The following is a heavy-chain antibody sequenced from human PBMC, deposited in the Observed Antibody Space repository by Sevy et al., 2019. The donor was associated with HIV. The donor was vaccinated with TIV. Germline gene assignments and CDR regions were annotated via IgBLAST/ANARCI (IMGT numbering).Heavy chain of an antibody. J-gene: IGHJ4*01. V-gene: IGHV3-23*01. CDR3: AKLHSRMIPGNGALDY. Sequence: GGSLRLSCTASGFSFSNYVMAGVRQAPWKGLEWVSSVSPTALSTYYAESVKGRFTISRDNSKNTLYLQMNSLRAEDTAIYYCAKLHSRMIPGNGALDYWGRGTLVTVSS. CDR1: GFSFSNYV. D-gene: IGHD3-16*01. CDR2: VSPTALST.